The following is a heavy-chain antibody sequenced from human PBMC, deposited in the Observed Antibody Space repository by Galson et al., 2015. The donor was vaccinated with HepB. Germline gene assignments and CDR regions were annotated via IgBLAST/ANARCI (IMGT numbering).Heavy chain of an antibody. CDR1: GFTFSSYW. D-gene: IGHD3-10*01. J-gene: IGHJ6*02. Sequence: LRLSCAASGFTFSSYWMNWVRQAPGKGLEGVAHINQDGSSKYYVDSVKGRFTISRDNAKDSVYLQLDSLRAEDTAVYYCARRISLVRGIITKPDYYYGMDVWGQGTTVTVAS. CDR2: INQDGSSK. V-gene: IGHV3-7*03. CDR3: ARRISLVRGIITKPDYYYGMDV.